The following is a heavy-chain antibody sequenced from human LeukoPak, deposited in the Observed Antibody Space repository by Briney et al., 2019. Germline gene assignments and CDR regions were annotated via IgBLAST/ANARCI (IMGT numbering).Heavy chain of an antibody. D-gene: IGHD1-26*01. J-gene: IGHJ4*02. CDR2: IYYSGST. Sequence: SETLSLTCTVSGGSISSYYWSWIRQPPGKGLEWIGYIYYSGSTNYNPSLKSRVIISVDTSKNQFSLKLSSVTAADTAVYYCARVEATGYYFDYGGQGTLVTVSS. V-gene: IGHV4-59*01. CDR3: ARVEATGYYFDY. CDR1: GGSISSYY.